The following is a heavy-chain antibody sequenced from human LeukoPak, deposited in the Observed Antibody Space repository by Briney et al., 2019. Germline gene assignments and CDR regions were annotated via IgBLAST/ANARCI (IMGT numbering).Heavy chain of an antibody. CDR2: ITSKTYGGTT. J-gene: IGHJ4*02. V-gene: IGHV3-49*04. CDR3: TRSSYRGPPRVTDY. D-gene: IGHD2-2*02. CDR1: GFSFCDYA. Sequence: PGGSLRLSCTASGFSFCDYAMSWVRQAPGKGLEWVGFITSKTYGGTTEYAASVKGRFTISRDDSKSIAYLQMDSLKTEDTAMYYCTRSSYRGPPRVTDYWGQGTLVTVSS.